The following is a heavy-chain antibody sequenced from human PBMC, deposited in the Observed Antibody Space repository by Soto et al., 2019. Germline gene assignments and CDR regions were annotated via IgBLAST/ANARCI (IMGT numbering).Heavy chain of an antibody. J-gene: IGHJ4*01. CDR2: IIPIFDTA. V-gene: IGHV1-69*13. CDR1: GGTFSSYT. Sequence: GASVTVSCTSSGGTFSSYTISWVRQAPGQGREWMGVIIPIFDTANYAQKFKGRVTITADESTSTAYMELSRLRSEDMAVSYCARGGSKVVITTDFDYCG. D-gene: IGHD3-22*01. CDR3: ARGGSKVVITTDFDY.